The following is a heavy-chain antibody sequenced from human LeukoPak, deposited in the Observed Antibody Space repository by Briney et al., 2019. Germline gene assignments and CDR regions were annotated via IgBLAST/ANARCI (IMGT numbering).Heavy chain of an antibody. CDR3: ARGRGPQLWFLRYYFDY. Sequence: PSETLSLTCTVSGGSISSNNNYWGWIRQPPGKGLEWLGTIYYSGSTYYNPSLKSRVTISVDTSKNQFSLKLSSVTAADTAVYFCARGRGPQLWFLRYYFDYWGQGTLVTVSS. D-gene: IGHD5-18*01. CDR2: IYYSGST. J-gene: IGHJ4*02. V-gene: IGHV4-39*07. CDR1: GGSISSNNNY.